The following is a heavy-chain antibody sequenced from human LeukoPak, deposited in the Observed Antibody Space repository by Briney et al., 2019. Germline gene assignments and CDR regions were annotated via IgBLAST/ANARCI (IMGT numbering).Heavy chain of an antibody. CDR1: GGSFSGYY. CDR2: INHSGGT. Sequence: PSETLSLTCAVYGGSFSGYYWSWIRQPPGKGLEWIGEINHSGGTNYNPSLKSRVTISVDTSKNQFSLKLSSVTAADTAVYYCARPYYYDSSGYSLGYWGQGTLVTVSS. CDR3: ARPYYYDSSGYSLGY. D-gene: IGHD3-22*01. J-gene: IGHJ4*02. V-gene: IGHV4-34*01.